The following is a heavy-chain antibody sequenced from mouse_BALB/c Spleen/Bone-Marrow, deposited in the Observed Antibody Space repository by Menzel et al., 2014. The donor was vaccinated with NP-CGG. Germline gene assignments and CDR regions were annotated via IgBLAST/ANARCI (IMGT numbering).Heavy chain of an antibody. Sequence: VQLQQSGAELVKPGASVKLSCTASGFNIEDTYMHWVKQRPEQGLERIGRIDPANGNTKYDPKFQGKATITADTSSNSAYLQISSMTSEATAVYYCAEITTAAYYVMDYWGQGTSVTVSS. V-gene: IGHV14-3*02. CDR2: IDPANGNT. D-gene: IGHD1-2*01. CDR3: AEITTAAYYVMDY. CDR1: GFNIEDTY. J-gene: IGHJ4*01.